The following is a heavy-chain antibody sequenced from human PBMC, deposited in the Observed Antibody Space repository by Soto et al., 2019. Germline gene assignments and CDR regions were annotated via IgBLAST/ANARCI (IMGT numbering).Heavy chain of an antibody. D-gene: IGHD2-8*01. CDR2: ISTYRGKT. V-gene: IGHV1-18*01. CDR1: GYTFTDHS. J-gene: IGHJ4*02. Sequence: QVQLVQSGSEVEKPGASVKLSCKASGYTFTDHSLSWVRLAPGHGLEWMGWISTYRGKTNYAQKFQDRLTLTTDTSTSTVYMELKSLRSDDTAVYYCSRDRTNFLDYWGQGILVTVSS. CDR3: SRDRTNFLDY.